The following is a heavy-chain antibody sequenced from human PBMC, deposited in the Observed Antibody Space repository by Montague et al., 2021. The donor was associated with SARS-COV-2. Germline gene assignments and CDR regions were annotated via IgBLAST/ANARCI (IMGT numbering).Heavy chain of an antibody. D-gene: IGHD3-9*01. V-gene: IGHV3-30-3*01. CDR2: ISYDGSNK. CDR3: ARDILDYGMDV. J-gene: IGHJ6*02. CDR1: GFTFSSYA. Sequence: SLRLSCAASGFTFSSYAMHWVRQAPGKGLEWVAVISYDGSNKYYADSVKGRFTISRDNSKNTLYLQMNSLRAEDTAVYCCARDILDYGMDVWGQGTTVTVPS.